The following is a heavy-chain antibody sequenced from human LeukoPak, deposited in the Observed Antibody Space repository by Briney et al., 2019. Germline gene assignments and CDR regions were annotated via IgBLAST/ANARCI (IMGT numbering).Heavy chain of an antibody. V-gene: IGHV1-18*01. J-gene: IGHJ4*02. CDR3: ARERRSRLYYYDSSGYLV. CDR1: GYTFTSYG. CDR2: ISAYNGNT. D-gene: IGHD3-22*01. Sequence: ASVKVSCKASGYTFTSYGISWVRQAPGQGLEWMGWISAYNGNTNYAQKFQGRVTMTTDTSTSTAYMELRSLRSDDTAVYYCARERRSRLYYYDSSGYLVWGQGTLVTVSS.